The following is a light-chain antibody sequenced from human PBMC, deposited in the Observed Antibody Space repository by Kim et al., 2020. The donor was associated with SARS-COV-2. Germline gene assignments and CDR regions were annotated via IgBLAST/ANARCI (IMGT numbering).Light chain of an antibody. V-gene: IGKV3-20*01. CDR3: QQYGSSPYT. J-gene: IGKJ2*01. Sequence: LTPGERATLSCRASQSVSSSYLAWYQQKPGQAPRLLIYGASSRATGIPDRFSGSGSGTDFTLTISRLEPEDFAVYYCQQYGSSPYTFGQGTKLEIK. CDR1: QSVSSSY. CDR2: GAS.